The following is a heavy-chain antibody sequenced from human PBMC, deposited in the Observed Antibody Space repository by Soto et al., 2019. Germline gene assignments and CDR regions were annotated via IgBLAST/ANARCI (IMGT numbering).Heavy chain of an antibody. D-gene: IGHD3-22*01. J-gene: IGHJ4*02. CDR2: IYYSGST. CDR1: GGSVSSGSYY. CDR3: ARAGLLLHSVY. V-gene: IGHV4-61*01. Sequence: SETLSLTCTVSGGSVSSGSYYWSWIRQPPGKGLEWIGYIYYSGSTNYNPSLKSRVTISVDTSKNQFSLKLSSVTAADTAVYCCARAGLLLHSVYWGQGTLVTVSS.